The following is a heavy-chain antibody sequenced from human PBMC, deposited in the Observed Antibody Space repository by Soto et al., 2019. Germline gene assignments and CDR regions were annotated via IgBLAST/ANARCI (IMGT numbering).Heavy chain of an antibody. Sequence: QVQLVQSGAEVKKPGSSVKVSCKASAGTFSSYAISWVRQAPGQGLEWMGGIIPMLGTVKDAQKFQGRVTITADASTITAYMELSSLRSEDTAVYYCARNLVRGGSYSMGLNYFDYWGQGTLVTVSS. CDR1: AGTFSSYA. CDR2: IIPMLGTV. J-gene: IGHJ4*02. D-gene: IGHD1-26*01. V-gene: IGHV1-69*01. CDR3: ARNLVRGGSYSMGLNYFDY.